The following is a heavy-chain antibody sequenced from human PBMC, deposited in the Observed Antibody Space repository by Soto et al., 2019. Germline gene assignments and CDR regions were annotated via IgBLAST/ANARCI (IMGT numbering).Heavy chain of an antibody. CDR3: ASGIVGDFYYYYGMDV. CDR1: GFTFSSYS. Sequence: GGSLRLSCAASGFTFSSYSMNWVRQAPGKGLEWVSSISSSSSYIYYADSVKGRFTISRDNAKNSLYLQMNSLGAEDTAVYYCASGIVGDFYYYYGMDVWGQGTTVTVSS. J-gene: IGHJ6*02. CDR2: ISSSSSYI. V-gene: IGHV3-21*01. D-gene: IGHD1-26*01.